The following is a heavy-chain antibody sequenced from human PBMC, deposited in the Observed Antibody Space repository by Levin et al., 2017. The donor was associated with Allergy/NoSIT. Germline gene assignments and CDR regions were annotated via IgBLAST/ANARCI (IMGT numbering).Heavy chain of an antibody. CDR2: IYTSGSI. CDR1: GGSISGYY. D-gene: IGHD6-13*01. V-gene: IGHV4-4*07. Sequence: ETLSLTCTVSGGSISGYYWSWIRQPAGKGLEWIGRIYTSGSINYNPSLKSRVTMSVDTSKNQSSLKLSSVTAADTAVYYCARIATAGSGKHYYGMDVWGQGSTVTVSS. J-gene: IGHJ6*02. CDR3: ARIATAGSGKHYYGMDV.